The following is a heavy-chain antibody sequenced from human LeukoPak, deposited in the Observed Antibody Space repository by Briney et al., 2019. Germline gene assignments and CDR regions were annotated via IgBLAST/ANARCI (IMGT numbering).Heavy chain of an antibody. Sequence: GGSLRLSCAASGFTFSSYAMSWVRQAPGKGLECVSAVSGSGGSTYYADSLKGRFTISRDNSKNTLYLQMNSLRAEDTAVYYCAKDSNYDFWSGEQFNPWGQGTLVTVSS. D-gene: IGHD3-3*01. CDR1: GFTFSSYA. V-gene: IGHV3-23*01. J-gene: IGHJ5*02. CDR3: AKDSNYDFWSGEQFNP. CDR2: VSGSGGST.